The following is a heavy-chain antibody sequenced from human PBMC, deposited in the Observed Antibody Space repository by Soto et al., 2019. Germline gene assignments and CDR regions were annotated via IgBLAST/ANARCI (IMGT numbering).Heavy chain of an antibody. V-gene: IGHV3-74*01. J-gene: IGHJ6*02. D-gene: IGHD3-16*02. Sequence: GESLRLSCAASGFTFCSYCMHWVHQAPGKGLVWVSRIESDGNSTSYADSVQVRLTNSLDTAKNKLYLQMSSQSPEDTALYYCARDGRRLGWLYQRDLRETYCGLDLWGQGTPVTLS. CDR3: ARDGRRLGWLYQRDLRETYCGLDL. CDR1: GFTFCSYC. CDR2: IESDGNST.